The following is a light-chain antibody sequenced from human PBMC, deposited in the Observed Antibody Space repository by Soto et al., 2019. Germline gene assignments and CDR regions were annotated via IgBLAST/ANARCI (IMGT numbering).Light chain of an antibody. CDR3: QHYRDSPQGRT. CDR2: GAY. J-gene: IGKJ4*02. CDR1: QSISSSY. V-gene: IGKV3-20*01. Sequence: EIVLTQSPCTLSLSPGERATLSCRASQSISSSYLALYQQKPGQAPRLLIHGAYSRATGIPDRFSGSGSGTDFTLTISILEPEDYVVDSCQHYRDSPQGRTFGGGTKVDIK.